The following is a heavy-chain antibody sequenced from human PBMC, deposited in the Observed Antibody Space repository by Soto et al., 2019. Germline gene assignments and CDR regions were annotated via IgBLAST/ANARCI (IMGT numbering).Heavy chain of an antibody. CDR2: IIPIFGTA. J-gene: IGHJ4*02. Sequence: GASVKVSCKASGATFSNYAISWVRQAPGQGLEWMGGIIPIFGTANYAQKFQGRVTITADESTSTAYMELNSLKTEDTAIYYCTTSVEVVVTPFDYWGQGTRVTVSS. CDR3: TTSVEVVVTPFDY. CDR1: GATFSNYA. D-gene: IGHD3-22*01. V-gene: IGHV1-69*13.